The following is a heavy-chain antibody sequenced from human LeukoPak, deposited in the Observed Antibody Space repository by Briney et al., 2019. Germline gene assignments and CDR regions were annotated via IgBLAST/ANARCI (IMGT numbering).Heavy chain of an antibody. D-gene: IGHD6-6*01. J-gene: IGHJ4*02. CDR2: IRSKIDGGTT. V-gene: IGHV3-15*01. CDR3: TTDLLSTPDDSTLSSPFDY. CDR1: GFTFSNAW. Sequence: PGGSLRLSCAASGFTFSNAWMNWVRQAPGKGLEWVGRIRSKIDGGTTDYAAPVKGRFVISRDDSKTTLFLQMSSLKTEDTAVYYCTTDLLSTPDDSTLSSPFDYWGQGTLVSVSS.